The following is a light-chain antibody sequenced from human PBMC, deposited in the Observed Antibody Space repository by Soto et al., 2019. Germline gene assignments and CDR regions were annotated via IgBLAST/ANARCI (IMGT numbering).Light chain of an antibody. CDR2: GAS. CDR1: QSVSSSY. Sequence: EIVLTQSPGTLSLSPGERATLSCRASQSVSSSYLAWYQQKPGQAPRRLIYGASSRATGIPDRFSGSGSGTDFTLTISRLEPEDGAVYYCQQYGSSLWTFGQGTKVEIK. V-gene: IGKV3-20*01. J-gene: IGKJ1*01. CDR3: QQYGSSLWT.